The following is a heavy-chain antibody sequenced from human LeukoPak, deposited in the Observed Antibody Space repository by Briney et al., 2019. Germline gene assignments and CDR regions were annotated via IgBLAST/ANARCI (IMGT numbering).Heavy chain of an antibody. CDR3: ARDTLFGSGGTHYYYYYMDV. Sequence: ASVKVSCKASGYTFTGYYMHWVRQAPGQGLEWMGWINPNSGGTNYAQKFQGRVTMTRDTSISTAYMELSRLRSDDTAVYYCARDTLFGSGGTHYYYYYMDVWGKGTTVTVSS. D-gene: IGHD6-19*01. CDR2: INPNSGGT. J-gene: IGHJ6*03. CDR1: GYTFTGYY. V-gene: IGHV1-2*02.